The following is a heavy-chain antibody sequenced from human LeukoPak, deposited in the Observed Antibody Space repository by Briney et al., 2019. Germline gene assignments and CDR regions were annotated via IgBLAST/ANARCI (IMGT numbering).Heavy chain of an antibody. CDR1: GFTFSGYS. Sequence: GGSLRLSCAASGFTFSGYSMNWVRQAPGKGLEWVSSISSISSYIYYADSVKGRFTISRDNAKNSLYLQMNSLRAEDTAVYYCARDPTPRYCSGGSCYTHYGMDVWGQGTTVPVSS. J-gene: IGHJ6*02. CDR2: ISSISSYI. CDR3: ARDPTPRYCSGGSCYTHYGMDV. D-gene: IGHD2-15*01. V-gene: IGHV3-21*01.